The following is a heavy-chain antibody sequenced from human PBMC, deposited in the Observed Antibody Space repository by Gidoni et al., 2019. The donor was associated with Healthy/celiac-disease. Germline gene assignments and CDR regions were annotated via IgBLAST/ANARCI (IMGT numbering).Heavy chain of an antibody. D-gene: IGHD3-3*01. CDR1: GFPVSNYY. V-gene: IGHV3-53*01. J-gene: IGHJ4*02. Sequence: EVQLVESGGGLIQPGGSLRLSCAASGFPVSNYYMRWVRQAPGKGLDWVSVLYSGGSTYYADSVKGRFTISRDNSKNTLYLQMNSLRAEDTAVYYCARYGRDFWTSYHDYWGQGTLVTVSS. CDR3: ARYGRDFWTSYHDY. CDR2: LYSGGST.